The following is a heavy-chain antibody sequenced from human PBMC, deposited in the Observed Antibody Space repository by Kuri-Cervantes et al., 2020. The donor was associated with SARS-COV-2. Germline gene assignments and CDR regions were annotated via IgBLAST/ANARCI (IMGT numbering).Heavy chain of an antibody. CDR2: IYSGGST. D-gene: IGHD5-24*01. CDR3: ATRDGYNYYYYGMDV. Sequence: GESLKISCAASGFTFSDYYMSWVRQAPGKGLEWVSVIYSGGSTYYADSVKGRFTISRDNSKNTLYLQMNSLRAEDTAVYYCATRDGYNYYYYGMDVWGQGTTVTVSS. CDR1: GFTFSDYY. V-gene: IGHV3-53*01. J-gene: IGHJ6*02.